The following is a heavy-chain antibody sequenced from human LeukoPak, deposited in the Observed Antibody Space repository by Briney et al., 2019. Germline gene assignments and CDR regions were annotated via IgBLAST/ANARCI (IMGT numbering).Heavy chain of an antibody. CDR1: GYSISSGYY. D-gene: IGHD5-24*01. Sequence: SETLSLTCTVFGYSISSGYYWGWIRQPPGKGLEWIGSIYHSGSTYYNPSLKSRVTISVDTSKNQFSLKLSSVTAADTAVYYCARDRDVRWLPIDYWGQGTLVTVSS. CDR2: IYHSGST. V-gene: IGHV4-38-2*02. CDR3: ARDRDVRWLPIDY. J-gene: IGHJ4*02.